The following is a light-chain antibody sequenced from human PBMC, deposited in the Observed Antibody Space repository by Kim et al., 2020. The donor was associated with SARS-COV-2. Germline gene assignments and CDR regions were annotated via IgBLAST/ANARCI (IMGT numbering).Light chain of an antibody. J-gene: IGLJ2*01. Sequence: SSELTQDPAVSVAVGQTVRITCQGDSLRSYYVTWYQQKPRQAPVLVIYGRNNRPSGIPDRFSGSASGNTASLTISGAQAEDEAEFYCQSRDSGGNVVFGGGTKLTVL. V-gene: IGLV3-19*01. CDR1: SLRSYY. CDR3: QSRDSGGNVV. CDR2: GRN.